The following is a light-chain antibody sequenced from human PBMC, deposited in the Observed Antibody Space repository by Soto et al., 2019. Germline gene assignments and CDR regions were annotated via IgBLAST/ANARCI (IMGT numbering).Light chain of an antibody. Sequence: QSVLTQPPSASGTPGQRVTISCSGSSSNIGSNAVNWYQQLPGTAPKLLMSGNNQRPSGVPDRFSGSKSGTSASLAISGLQSEDEAEYYCAAWDDSLNGYVFGTGTKLTVL. CDR1: SSNIGSNA. CDR2: GNN. V-gene: IGLV1-44*01. J-gene: IGLJ1*01. CDR3: AAWDDSLNGYV.